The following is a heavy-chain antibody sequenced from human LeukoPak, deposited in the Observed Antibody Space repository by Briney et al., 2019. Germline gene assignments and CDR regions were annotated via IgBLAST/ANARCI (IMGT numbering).Heavy chain of an antibody. CDR1: GGSISTSNYY. V-gene: IGHV4-39*07. Sequence: SETLSLTCTVSGGSISTSNYYWGWIRQPPGKGLEWIGNIFYSGSTYYSPSLKSRVTISVDTSKNQFSLKLSSVTAADTAVYYCARVSRGYSYAGYYYYMDVWGKGTTVTVSS. J-gene: IGHJ6*03. D-gene: IGHD5-18*01. CDR2: IFYSGST. CDR3: ARVSRGYSYAGYYYYMDV.